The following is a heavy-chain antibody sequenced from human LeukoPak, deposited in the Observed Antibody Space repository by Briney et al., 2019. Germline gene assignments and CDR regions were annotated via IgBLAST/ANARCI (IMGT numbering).Heavy chain of an antibody. V-gene: IGHV1-69*06. CDR3: ARGNCSSTSCYRSPFDY. D-gene: IGHD2-2*01. Sequence: SVKVSCKASGGTFSSYAISWVRQAPGQGLELMGGIIPIFGTANYAQKFQGRVTITADKSTSTAYMELSSLRSEDTAVYYCARGNCSSTSCYRSPFDYWGQGTLVTVSS. CDR1: GGTFSSYA. J-gene: IGHJ4*02. CDR2: IIPIFGTA.